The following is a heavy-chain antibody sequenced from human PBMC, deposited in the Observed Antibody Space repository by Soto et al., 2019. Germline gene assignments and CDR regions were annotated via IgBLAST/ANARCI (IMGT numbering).Heavy chain of an antibody. V-gene: IGHV3-23*01. Sequence: EVELQESGGHLVQPEGSLRLSCAASGFTFSPFSMTWVRQAPGKGLEWVSSISGSGAITYYADSVKDRFTISRDNSKSTLFLQMRSLRAEDTAVYYCARYGRDSSAWKADYWGQGTLVTVSS. D-gene: IGHD6-19*01. CDR3: ARYGRDSSAWKADY. CDR2: ISGSGAIT. CDR1: GFTFSPFS. J-gene: IGHJ4*02.